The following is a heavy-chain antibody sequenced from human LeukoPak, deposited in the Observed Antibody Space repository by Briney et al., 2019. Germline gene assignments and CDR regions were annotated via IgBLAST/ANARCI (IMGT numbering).Heavy chain of an antibody. CDR1: GGPLSSGDYY. D-gene: IGHD4-17*01. CDR2: IYYSGST. CDR3: SRLSTVTTRYLDH. J-gene: IGHJ2*01. Sequence: SETLSLTCTVSGGPLSSGDYYWRWIRQPPGKGLEWIGYIYYSGSTYYNPSLKSRVTISVDTSKNQFSLKLSCVMAADKAVYYYSRLSTVTTRYLDHWGHGTLVTVSS. V-gene: IGHV4-30-4*01.